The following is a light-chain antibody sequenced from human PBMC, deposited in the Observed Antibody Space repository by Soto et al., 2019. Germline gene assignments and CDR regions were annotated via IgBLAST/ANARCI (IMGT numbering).Light chain of an antibody. V-gene: IGLV1-47*02. Sequence: LTQPPSASGTPGQRVTISCSGSRSNIGTNYVYWYQQLPGTAPKLVIYSTNKRPSGVPDRISGSKSGTSACLAISGLRSDDEATYYCAAWDDSLSGPVFGGGTKLTVL. CDR2: STN. J-gene: IGLJ2*01. CDR3: AAWDDSLSGPV. CDR1: RSNIGTNY.